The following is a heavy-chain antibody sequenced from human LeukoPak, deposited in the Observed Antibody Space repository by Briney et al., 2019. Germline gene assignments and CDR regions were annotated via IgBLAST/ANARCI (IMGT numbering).Heavy chain of an antibody. CDR3: ARDIGDSTFDP. CDR1: GGSISSYY. V-gene: IGHV4-59*12. D-gene: IGHD2/OR15-2a*01. J-gene: IGHJ5*02. Sequence: SETLSLTCTVSGGSISSYYWSWIRQPPGKGLEWIGYIYYSGSTNYNPSLKSRVTISVDTSKNQFSLKLSSVTAADTAVYYCARDIGDSTFDPWGQGTLVTVSS. CDR2: IYYSGST.